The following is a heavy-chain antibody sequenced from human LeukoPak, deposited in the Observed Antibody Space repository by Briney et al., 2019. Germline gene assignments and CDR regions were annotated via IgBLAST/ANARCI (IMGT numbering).Heavy chain of an antibody. J-gene: IGHJ4*02. D-gene: IGHD3-10*01. V-gene: IGHV3-30*04. Sequence: GGSLRLSCAASGFTFSSYAMHWVRQAPGKGLEWVAVISYDGSNKYYADSVKGRFTISRDNSKNTLYLQMNSLRAEDTAVYYCAILLGVGGNWGQGTLVTVSS. CDR2: ISYDGSNK. CDR1: GFTFSSYA. CDR3: AILLGVGGN.